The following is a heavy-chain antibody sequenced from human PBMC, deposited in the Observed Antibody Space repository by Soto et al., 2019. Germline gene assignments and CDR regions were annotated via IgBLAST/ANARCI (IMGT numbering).Heavy chain of an antibody. CDR1: GGTFSSYA. V-gene: IGHV1-69*13. J-gene: IGHJ6*02. CDR3: ARAHAPRRTAAAPYYYYYGMDV. CDR2: IIPIFGTA. Sequence: SVKVSCKASGGTFSSYAISWVRQAPGQGLEWMGGIIPIFGTANYAQKFQGRVTITADESTSTAYMELSSLRSEDTAVYYCARAHAPRRTAAAPYYYYYGMDVWGQGTTVTVSS. D-gene: IGHD6-13*01.